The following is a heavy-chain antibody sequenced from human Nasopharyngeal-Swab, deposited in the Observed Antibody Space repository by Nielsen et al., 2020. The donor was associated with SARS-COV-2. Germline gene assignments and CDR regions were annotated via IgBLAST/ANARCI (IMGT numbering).Heavy chain of an antibody. CDR2: ISGSGGST. V-gene: IGHV3-23*01. Sequence: WIRQPPGQGLEWVSAISGSGGSTYYADSVTGRFTISRDNSKNTLYLQMNSLRAEDTAVYYCAEDPVGYVPLYYFDYWGQGTLVTVSS. CDR3: AEDPVGYVPLYYFDY. J-gene: IGHJ4*02. D-gene: IGHD5-12*01.